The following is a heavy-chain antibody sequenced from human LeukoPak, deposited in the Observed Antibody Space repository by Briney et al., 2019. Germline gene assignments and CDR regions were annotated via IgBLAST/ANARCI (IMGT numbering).Heavy chain of an antibody. D-gene: IGHD3-3*01. CDR1: GYTFTSYY. J-gene: IGHJ6*02. V-gene: IGHV1-46*01. CDR3: AREGFPPKIFDFWSGLGPYYYYGMDV. CDR2: INPSGGST. Sequence: GASVKVSCKASGYTFTSYYMHWVRQAPGQGLEWMGIINPSGGSTSYTQKFQGRVTMTRDTSTSTVYMELSSLRSEDTAVYYCAREGFPPKIFDFWSGLGPYYYYGMDVWGQGTTVTVSS.